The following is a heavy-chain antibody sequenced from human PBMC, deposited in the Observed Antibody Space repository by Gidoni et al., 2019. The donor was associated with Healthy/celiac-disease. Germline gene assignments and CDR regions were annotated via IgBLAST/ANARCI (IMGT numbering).Heavy chain of an antibody. D-gene: IGHD3-9*01. CDR1: GGSISSSSYY. V-gene: IGHV4-39*01. CDR2: IYYSGST. Sequence: QLQLQESGPGLVKPSETLSLTCTVSGGSISSSSYYWGWIRQPPGKGLEWIGSIYYSGSTYYNPSLKSRVTISVDTSKNQFSLKLSSVTAADTAVYYCARHLTRDFDWLYTLLDAFDIWGQGTMVTVSS. CDR3: ARHLTRDFDWLYTLLDAFDI. J-gene: IGHJ3*02.